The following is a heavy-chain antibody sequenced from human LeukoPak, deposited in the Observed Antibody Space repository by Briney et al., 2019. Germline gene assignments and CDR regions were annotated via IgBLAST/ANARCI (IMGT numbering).Heavy chain of an antibody. CDR3: ARTPSVSAGHWFDP. J-gene: IGHJ5*02. D-gene: IGHD2-15*01. CDR1: GFTFSSYS. CDR2: ISSTSHYK. V-gene: IGHV3-21*01. Sequence: GGSLRLSCAASGFTFSSYSMNWVRQAPGKGLEWVSSISSTSHYKYYADSVKGRFTISRDNAENSLYLQMNSLRAEDTAVYYCARTPSVSAGHWFDPWGQGTLVTVSS.